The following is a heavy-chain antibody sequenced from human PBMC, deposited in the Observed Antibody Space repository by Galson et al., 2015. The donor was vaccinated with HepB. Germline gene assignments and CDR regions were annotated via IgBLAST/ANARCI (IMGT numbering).Heavy chain of an antibody. V-gene: IGHV3-33*01. CDR3: ARDLRPPGIAAAGTIGSVDV. CDR1: GFTFSSYG. D-gene: IGHD6-13*01. J-gene: IGHJ6*02. CDR2: IWYDGSNK. Sequence: SLRLSCAASGFTFSSYGMHWVRQAPGKGLEWVAVIWYDGSNKYYADSVKGRFTISRDNSKNTLYLQMNSLRAEDTAVYYCARDLRPPGIAAAGTIGSVDVWGHGTTVTVSS.